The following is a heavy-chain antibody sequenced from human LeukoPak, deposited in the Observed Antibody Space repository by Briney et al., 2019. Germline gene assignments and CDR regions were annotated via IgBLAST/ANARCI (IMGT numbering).Heavy chain of an antibody. V-gene: IGHV3-53*01. J-gene: IGHJ4*02. CDR2: IYGDGST. CDR1: GFSFSRNY. D-gene: IGHD7-27*01. Sequence: GGSLRLSCLVSGFSFSRNYVSWVRQAPGKGLEWVSNIYGDGSTNYADSVRGRFTISRDNAKNSLYLQMNSLRAEDTAVYYCARDSNRRMSTGEFDYWGQGTLVTVSS. CDR3: ARDSNRRMSTGEFDY.